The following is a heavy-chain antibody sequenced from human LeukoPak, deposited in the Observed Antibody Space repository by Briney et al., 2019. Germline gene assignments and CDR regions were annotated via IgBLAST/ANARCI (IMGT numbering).Heavy chain of an antibody. D-gene: IGHD3-22*01. V-gene: IGHV4-59*01. CDR2: IYYSGST. Sequence: PSETLSLTCTVSGVSISSYYWSWIRQPPGKGLEWIGYIYYSGSTNYNPSLKSRVTISVDTSKNQFSLKLSSVTAADTAVYYCARVYYDSSGYFLDYWGQGTLVTVSS. CDR3: ARVYYDSSGYFLDY. CDR1: GVSISSYY. J-gene: IGHJ4*02.